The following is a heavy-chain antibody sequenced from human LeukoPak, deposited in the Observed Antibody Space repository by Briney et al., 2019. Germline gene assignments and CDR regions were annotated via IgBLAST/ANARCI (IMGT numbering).Heavy chain of an antibody. Sequence: GGSLRLSCAASGFTFNNYAMSWVRQAPGKGLEWVSAISNSGGSTYYADSVKGRVTISRDNSKNTLYLQMNSLRAEDTAVYYCAKDLTRILPGVYYYGMDVWGRGTTVTVSS. J-gene: IGHJ6*02. V-gene: IGHV3-23*01. CDR2: ISNSGGST. CDR1: GFTFNNYA. D-gene: IGHD2-15*01. CDR3: AKDLTRILPGVYYYGMDV.